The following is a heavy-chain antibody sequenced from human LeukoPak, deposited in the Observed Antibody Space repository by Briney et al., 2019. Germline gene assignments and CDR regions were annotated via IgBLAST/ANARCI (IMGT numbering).Heavy chain of an antibody. CDR2: SDYSGSA. V-gene: IGHV4-59*01. CDR3: AQNWGSYAFDI. CDR1: GGSISTYY. D-gene: IGHD7-27*01. J-gene: IGHJ3*02. Sequence: SETLSLTCTVAGGSISTYYWSWIRQPPGRGLEWMGYSDYSGSANYNPSLKRRVTISVDTSKNQFSLNLSSVTAADTAVYYCAQNWGSYAFDIWGRGTMVTVSS.